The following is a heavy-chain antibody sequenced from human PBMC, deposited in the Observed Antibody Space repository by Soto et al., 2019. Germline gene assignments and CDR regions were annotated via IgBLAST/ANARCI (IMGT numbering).Heavy chain of an antibody. V-gene: IGHV4-34*01. CDR2: INHSGST. J-gene: IGHJ4*02. CDR1: GGSFSAYY. Sequence: QVHLQQWGAGLLKPSETLSLTCAVYGGSFSAYYWSWIRQPPGKGLEWIGEINHSGSTNYNPSLKSRVTISVDTSKNQFSLKLSSVTAADTDVYFCATEPRGSSDYWGQGTLVTVSS. D-gene: IGHD2-15*01. CDR3: ATEPRGSSDY.